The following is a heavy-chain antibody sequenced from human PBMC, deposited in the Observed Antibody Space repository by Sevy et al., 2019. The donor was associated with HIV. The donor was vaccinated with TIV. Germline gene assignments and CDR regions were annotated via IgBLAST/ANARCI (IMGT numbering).Heavy chain of an antibody. V-gene: IGHV3-7*03. J-gene: IGHJ4*02. CDR2: INPDGSEK. CDR3: ARSSYYSFDY. CDR1: GFGFGSSW. Sequence: GGSLRLSCAASGFGFGSSWMTWVRQAPGKGLEWVAGINPDGSEKYYLHSVKGRFTFSRDNAKNSLYLQMNSLRAEDTAMYYCARSSYYSFDYWGQGTLVTVSS. D-gene: IGHD3-22*01.